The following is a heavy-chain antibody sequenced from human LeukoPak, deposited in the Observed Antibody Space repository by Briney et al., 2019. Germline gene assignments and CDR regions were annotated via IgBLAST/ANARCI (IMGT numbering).Heavy chain of an antibody. D-gene: IGHD3-9*01. CDR1: GFTFTNYN. CDR2: INPNSGGT. J-gene: IGHJ5*02. CDR3: ARDCRYFDWSSLRNWFDP. V-gene: IGHV1-2*02. Sequence: ASVKVSCKASGFTFTNYNLHWVRQAPGQGLEWMGWINPNSGGTNYAQKFQGRVTMTRDTSISTAYMELSRLRSDDTAVYYCARDCRYFDWSSLRNWFDPWGQGTLVTVSS.